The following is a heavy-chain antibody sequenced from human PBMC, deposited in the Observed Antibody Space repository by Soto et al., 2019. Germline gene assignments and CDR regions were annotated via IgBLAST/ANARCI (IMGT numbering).Heavy chain of an antibody. Sequence: PSETLSLTCTVSGGSISSYYWSWIRQPPGKGLEWIGYIYYSGSTNYNPSLKGRVTISVDTSKNQFSLKLSSVTAADTAVYYCARDGVITGPFFDYWGQGTLVPVSS. CDR1: GGSISSYY. V-gene: IGHV4-59*01. D-gene: IGHD1-20*01. CDR2: IYYSGST. CDR3: ARDGVITGPFFDY. J-gene: IGHJ4*02.